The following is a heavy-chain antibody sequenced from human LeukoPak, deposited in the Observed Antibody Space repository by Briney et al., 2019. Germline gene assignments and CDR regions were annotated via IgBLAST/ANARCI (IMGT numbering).Heavy chain of an antibody. CDR2: ISYDGSNK. J-gene: IGHJ5*02. CDR3: AKDKEGYYGSGSYSWFDP. V-gene: IGHV3-30*18. D-gene: IGHD3-10*01. CDR1: GFTFSSYG. Sequence: GGSLRLSCAASGFTFSSYGMHWVRQAPGKGLEWVAVISYDGSNKYYADSVKGRFTISRDSSKNTLYLQMNSLRAEDTAVYYCAKDKEGYYGSGSYSWFDPWGQGTLVTVSS.